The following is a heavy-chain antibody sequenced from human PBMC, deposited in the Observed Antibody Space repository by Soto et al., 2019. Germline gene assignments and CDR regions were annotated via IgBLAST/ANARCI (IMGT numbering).Heavy chain of an antibody. J-gene: IGHJ4*02. CDR1: GGSLSSGGYS. CDR2: IYHSGST. Sequence: QLQLQESGSGLVKPSQTLSLTCAVSGGSLSSGGYSWSWLRQPPGKGLEWIGYIYHSGSTYYNPSLKSRVTISVDTSKNQFSLKLSSVAAADTAVYDCARGQVVAAQHWGQGTLVTVSS. D-gene: IGHD2-15*01. V-gene: IGHV4-30-2*01. CDR3: ARGQVVAAQH.